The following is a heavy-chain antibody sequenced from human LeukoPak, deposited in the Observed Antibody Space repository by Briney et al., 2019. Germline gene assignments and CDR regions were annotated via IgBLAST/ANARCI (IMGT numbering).Heavy chain of an antibody. CDR2: INPNSGGT. V-gene: IGHV1-2*06. D-gene: IGHD2-2*01. CDR1: GYTFTDYW. J-gene: IGHJ4*02. Sequence: ASVKVSCRASGYTFTDYWIHWVRQAPGQGLDWTGRINPNSGGTNYAQKFQGRVTMTRDTSISTAYMELSRLTSDDTAVFYCVPDCSSTACLFDYWGQGTLVTVSS. CDR3: VPDCSSTACLFDY.